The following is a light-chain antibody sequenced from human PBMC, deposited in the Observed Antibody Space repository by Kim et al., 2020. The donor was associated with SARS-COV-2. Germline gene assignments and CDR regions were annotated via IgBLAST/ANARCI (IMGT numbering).Light chain of an antibody. J-gene: IGLJ2*01. CDR3: QAWDSSTVV. CDR1: KLEDKY. CDR2: QDD. Sequence: SYELTQPPSVSVSPGQTASITCSGDKLEDKYACWYQQKPGQSPVLVIYQDDKRPSGIPERFSGSNSGNTATLTISGTQAMDEADYYCQAWDSSTVVFGGGTQLTVL. V-gene: IGLV3-1*01.